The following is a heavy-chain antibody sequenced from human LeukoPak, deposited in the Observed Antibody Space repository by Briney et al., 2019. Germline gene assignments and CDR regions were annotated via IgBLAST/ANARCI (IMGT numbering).Heavy chain of an antibody. D-gene: IGHD5-18*01. CDR1: GDTFSSYA. J-gene: IGHJ4*02. Sequence: SVKVSCKASGDTFSSYAISWVRQGPGQGPEWIGGIIPMFDSPKYAQKFQGRVTITADKITSTVYMELRSLRSDDTAVYYCARPEDYNYGFNYWGQGTLLTVSS. CDR3: ARPEDYNYGFNY. V-gene: IGHV1-69*06. CDR2: IIPMFDSP.